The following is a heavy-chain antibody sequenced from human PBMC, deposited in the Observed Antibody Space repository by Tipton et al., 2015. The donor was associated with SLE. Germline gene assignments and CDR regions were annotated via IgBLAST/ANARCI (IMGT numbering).Heavy chain of an antibody. J-gene: IGHJ4*02. Sequence: TLSLTCTVSGGSISSYYWSWIRQPPGKGLEWIGSIYHSWSTYYNPSLKSRVTISVDTSKNQFSLKLSSVTAADTAVYYCAREGEVTTSPYYFDYWGQGTLVTVSS. D-gene: IGHD4-17*01. CDR1: GGSISSYY. V-gene: IGHV4-59*12. CDR3: AREGEVTTSPYYFDY. CDR2: IYHSWST.